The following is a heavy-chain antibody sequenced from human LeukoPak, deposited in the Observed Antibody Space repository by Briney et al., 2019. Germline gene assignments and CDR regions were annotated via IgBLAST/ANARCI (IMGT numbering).Heavy chain of an antibody. CDR1: GFPLSSYG. V-gene: IGHV3-30*02. CDR3: VRRSIEVAVPFEY. J-gene: IGHJ4*02. CDR2: IRYHGSNK. D-gene: IGHD6-19*01. Sequence: GGSLSLSCAASGFPLSSYGMHWVRQAPGKGLEWVAFIRYHGSNKYYADSVKGRFTISRDNSRNTLYLQMNSLRAEDTAVYYCVRRSIEVAVPFEYWGQGTLV.